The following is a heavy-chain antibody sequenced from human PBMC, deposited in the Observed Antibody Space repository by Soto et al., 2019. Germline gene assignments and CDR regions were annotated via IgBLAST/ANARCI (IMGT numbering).Heavy chain of an antibody. CDR3: AKDRNSRDYYYYYMDV. CDR2: ISWNSGSI. V-gene: IGHV3-9*01. Sequence: EVQLVESGGGLVQPGRSLRLSCAASGFTFDDYAMHWVRQAPGKGLEWVSGISWNSGSIGYADSVKGRFTISRDNAKNSLSLQMNSLRAEDTALYYCAKDRNSRDYYYYYMDVWGKGTTVTVSS. D-gene: IGHD2-21*01. CDR1: GFTFDDYA. J-gene: IGHJ6*03.